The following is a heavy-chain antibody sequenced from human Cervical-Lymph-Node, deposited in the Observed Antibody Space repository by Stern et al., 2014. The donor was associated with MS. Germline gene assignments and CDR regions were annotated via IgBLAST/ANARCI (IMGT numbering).Heavy chain of an antibody. CDR2: IYPSGGST. Sequence: QMQLVQSGAEVKKPGASVKVSCKASGYTFTSYYMHWVRQAPGQGLEWMGLIYPSGGSTSYAQKFQGRVTMTRDTSTSTVYMELSSLRSEDTAVYYCARDKDFWSGYSKLYYYYGMDVWGQGTTVTVSS. CDR1: GYTFTSYY. D-gene: IGHD3-3*01. J-gene: IGHJ6*02. V-gene: IGHV1-46*01. CDR3: ARDKDFWSGYSKLYYYYGMDV.